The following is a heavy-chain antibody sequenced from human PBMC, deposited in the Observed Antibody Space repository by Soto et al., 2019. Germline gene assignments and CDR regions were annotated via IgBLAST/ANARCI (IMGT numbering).Heavy chain of an antibody. D-gene: IGHD3-22*01. Sequence: PSETLSLTCAVQGGSFSGYIWTWIRQPPGKGLQWFGQINHSGSTYYNPSLKSRVTISLFTSNNQFSLELDSVTAADTAVYYCVLGSGWKDFDYWGQGTLVTVSS. J-gene: IGHJ4*02. V-gene: IGHV4-34*01. CDR3: VLGSGWKDFDY. CDR1: GGSFSGYI. CDR2: INHSGST.